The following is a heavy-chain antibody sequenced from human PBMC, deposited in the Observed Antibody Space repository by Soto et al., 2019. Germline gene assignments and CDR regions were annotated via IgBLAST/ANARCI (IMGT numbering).Heavy chain of an antibody. CDR3: ARVHYYGSGSLQYYYMDV. V-gene: IGHV3-48*01. CDR1: GFTFSTYS. CDR2: ISSSSSTI. Sequence: GGSLILSCAASGFTFSTYSMNWVRQAPGKGLEWVSYISSSSSTIYHADSVKGRFTISRDNAKNSLYLQMNSLRAEDTAVYYCARVHYYGSGSLQYYYMDVWGKGTTVTVSS. J-gene: IGHJ6*03. D-gene: IGHD3-10*01.